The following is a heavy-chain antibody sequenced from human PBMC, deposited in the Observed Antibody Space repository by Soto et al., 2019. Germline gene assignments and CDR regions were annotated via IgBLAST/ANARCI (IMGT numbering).Heavy chain of an antibody. CDR2: IYYSGST. Sequence: SVTLSLTCTVSGGSVSSYYWSRVGQPPGKGLEWIGYIYYSGSTNYSPSLKCTDTVSGDTSNSQFSLKLPSLTAAVTPVYCCARQSTVSWYEWFDPWGQGTLVTVAT. CDR3: ARQSTVSWYEWFDP. V-gene: IGHV4-59*08. CDR1: GGSVSSYY. D-gene: IGHD4-4*01. J-gene: IGHJ5*02.